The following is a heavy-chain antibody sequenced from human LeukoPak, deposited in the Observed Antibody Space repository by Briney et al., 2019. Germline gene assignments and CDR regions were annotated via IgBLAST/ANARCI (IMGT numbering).Heavy chain of an antibody. CDR2: ISWNSGSI. CDR1: GFTFDDYA. CDR3: AKDMSYGELGDAFDI. V-gene: IGHV3-9*01. Sequence: GGSLRLSCAASGFTFDDYAMHWVRQAPGKGLEWVSGISWNSGSIGYADSVKGRFTISRDNAKNSLYLQMNSLRAEDTALYYCAKDMSYGELGDAFDIWGQGTMVTVSS. D-gene: IGHD4-17*01. J-gene: IGHJ3*02.